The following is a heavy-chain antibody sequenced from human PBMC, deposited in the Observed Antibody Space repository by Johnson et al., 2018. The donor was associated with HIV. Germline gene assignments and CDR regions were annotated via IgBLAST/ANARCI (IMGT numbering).Heavy chain of an antibody. CDR2: IRYDGSNK. D-gene: IGHD6-13*01. J-gene: IGHJ3*01. V-gene: IGHV3-30*02. CDR3: AKVAVATAAGGVALDV. CDR1: GFTFSSYG. Sequence: QEKLVESGGGVVQPGGSLRLSCAASGFTFSSYGMHWVRQAPGKGLEWVAFIRYDGSNKYYADSVKGRFTISSDDSKNTLYLQMNSLRVEDTAVYHGAKVAVATAAGGVALDVWGPGTMVTVSS.